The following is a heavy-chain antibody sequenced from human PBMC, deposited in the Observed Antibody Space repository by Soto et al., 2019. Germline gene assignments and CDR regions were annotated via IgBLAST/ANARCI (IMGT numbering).Heavy chain of an antibody. CDR3: ARDLTYYDFWSGYYPYDAFDI. V-gene: IGHV3-20*04. Sequence: GGSLRLCCAASGLTFDDSGMSWVRQAPGKGLEWVSGINWNGGSTGYADSVKGRFTISRDNAKNSLYLQMNSLRAEDTALYYCARDLTYYDFWSGYYPYDAFDIWGQGTMVTVSS. CDR2: INWNGGST. CDR1: GLTFDDSG. D-gene: IGHD3-3*01. J-gene: IGHJ3*02.